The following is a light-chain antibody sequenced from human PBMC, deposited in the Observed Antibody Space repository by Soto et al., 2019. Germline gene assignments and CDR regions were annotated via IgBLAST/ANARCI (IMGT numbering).Light chain of an antibody. CDR1: HSNIGSHN. CDR3: AVWDDNLSGVV. J-gene: IGLJ2*01. CDR2: KIN. V-gene: IGLV1-47*01. Sequence: QSVLTQPPSASGTPGQRVTISCAGSHSNIGSHNVYWYQQLPGTAPQLLIYKINQRPSGVPDRFSGSKSGTSASLAVSGLRSEDEADYYCAVWDDNLSGVVFGGGTKLTVL.